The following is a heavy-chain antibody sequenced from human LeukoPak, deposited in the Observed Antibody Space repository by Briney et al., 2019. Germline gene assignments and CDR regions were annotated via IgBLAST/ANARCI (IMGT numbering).Heavy chain of an antibody. Sequence: ASVKVSCKASGYTFTSYDINWARQATGQGLEWMGWMNPNSGNTGYAQKFQGRVTMTKNTSITTAYMELSSLRSEDTAVYYCARALSWTTVSFYYMDVWGKGTTVTVSS. V-gene: IGHV1-8*01. CDR2: MNPNSGNT. J-gene: IGHJ6*03. CDR1: GYTFTSYD. D-gene: IGHD2/OR15-2a*01. CDR3: ARALSWTTVSFYYMDV.